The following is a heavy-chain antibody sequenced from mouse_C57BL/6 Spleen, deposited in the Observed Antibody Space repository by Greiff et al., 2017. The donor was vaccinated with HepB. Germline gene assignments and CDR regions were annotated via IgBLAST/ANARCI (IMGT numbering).Heavy chain of an antibody. CDR3: ARETPGVADFDY. J-gene: IGHJ2*01. V-gene: IGHV1-4*01. CDR1: GYTFTRYT. CDR2: IKPGSGYS. Sequence: QVQLQQSGAELARPGASVKMSCKASGYTFTRYTIHWIKQRPGQGLEWIGYIKPGSGYSENNQNFKDRATLTADKSSSTVYMHLSSLTSGDSAVYYCARETPGVADFDYWGQGTTLTVSS.